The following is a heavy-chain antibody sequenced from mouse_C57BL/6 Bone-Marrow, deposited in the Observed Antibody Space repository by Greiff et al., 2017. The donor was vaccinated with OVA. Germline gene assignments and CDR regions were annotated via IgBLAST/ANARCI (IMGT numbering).Heavy chain of an antibody. V-gene: IGHV5-17*01. CDR1: GFTFSDYG. Sequence: EVHLVESGGGLVKPGGSLKLSCAASGFTFSDYGMHWVRPAPEKGLEWVAYISSGSSTLYYADTVKGRFTISRDNAKNTLFLQMTSLRSEDTALYYCARLFIMMGGYFDVWGTETTVTVSS. D-gene: IGHD2-3*01. J-gene: IGHJ1*03. CDR2: ISSGSSTL. CDR3: ARLFIMMGGYFDV.